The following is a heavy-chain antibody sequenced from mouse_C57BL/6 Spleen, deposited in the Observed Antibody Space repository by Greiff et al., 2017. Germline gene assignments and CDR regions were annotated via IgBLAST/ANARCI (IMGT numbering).Heavy chain of an antibody. Sequence: QVQLQQPGAELVKPGASVKMSCKASGYTFTSYWITWVKQRPGQGLEWIGDIYPGSGSTNYNEKFKSKATLTVDTSSSTAYMQLSSLTSEDSAVYYCARYTTVVPPMDYWGQGTSATVSS. CDR1: GYTFTSYW. J-gene: IGHJ4*01. CDR2: IYPGSGST. D-gene: IGHD1-1*01. CDR3: ARYTTVVPPMDY. V-gene: IGHV1-55*01.